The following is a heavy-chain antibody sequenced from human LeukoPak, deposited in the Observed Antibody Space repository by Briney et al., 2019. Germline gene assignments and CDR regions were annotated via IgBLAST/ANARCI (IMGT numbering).Heavy chain of an antibody. CDR1: GFTFSSYA. V-gene: IGHV3-23*01. D-gene: IGHD3-10*01. CDR3: AKDRGRVPPLYYYYGMDV. CDR2: ISGSGGST. Sequence: PGGSLRLSCAASGFTFSSYAMSWVRQAPGKGLEWVSAISGSGGSTYYADSVKGRFTISRDNSKNTLYLQMNSLRAEDTVVYYCAKDRGRVPPLYYYYGMDVWGQGTTVTVSS. J-gene: IGHJ6*02.